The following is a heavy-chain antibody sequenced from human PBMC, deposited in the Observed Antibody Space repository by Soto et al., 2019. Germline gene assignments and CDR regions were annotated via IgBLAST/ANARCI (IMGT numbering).Heavy chain of an antibody. V-gene: IGHV3-64*04. J-gene: IGHJ1*01. CDR2: ISTNGGST. CDR3: AREFQSLSSTWREYFQP. Sequence: PGGSLRLSCSASGFTFSSYAMHWVRQAPGKGLEYVSSISTNGGSTHYADSVKGRVTMTSDTSASTAYMELSSLRSEDTAVYYCAREFQSLSSTWREYFQPWGQGTLVTVSS. CDR1: GFTFSSYA. D-gene: IGHD6-13*01.